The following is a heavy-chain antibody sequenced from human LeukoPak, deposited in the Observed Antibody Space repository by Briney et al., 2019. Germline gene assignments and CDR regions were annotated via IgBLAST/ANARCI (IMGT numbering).Heavy chain of an antibody. CDR3: ASQMSGASVSY. CDR1: GDSITRYY. Sequence: SETLSLTCTVSGDSITRYYWSWIRQPPGKGQEWIGYINNSGGTSYNPSLKSRVTISLDTSKNQYSPKLNSVTTTDTAVYYCASQMSGASVSYWGQGTLVTVSS. V-gene: IGHV4-59*08. CDR2: INNSGGT. D-gene: IGHD2-2*01. J-gene: IGHJ4*02.